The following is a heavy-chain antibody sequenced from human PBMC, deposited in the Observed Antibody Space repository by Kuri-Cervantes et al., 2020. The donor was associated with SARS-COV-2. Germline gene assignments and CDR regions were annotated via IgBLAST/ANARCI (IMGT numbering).Heavy chain of an antibody. CDR1: GFPVASNY. D-gene: IGHD2-15*01. CDR3: AKALRVVVVAATDLFDY. V-gene: IGHV3-66*02. Sequence: GGSLRLSCAASGFPVASNYIKWVRQAPEKGLEWVSSIYSGGSTHYAESLKGRFTISRDNSKNTLYLQMNSLRAEDTAVYYCAKALRVVVVAATDLFDYWGQGTLVTVSS. CDR2: IYSGGST. J-gene: IGHJ4*02.